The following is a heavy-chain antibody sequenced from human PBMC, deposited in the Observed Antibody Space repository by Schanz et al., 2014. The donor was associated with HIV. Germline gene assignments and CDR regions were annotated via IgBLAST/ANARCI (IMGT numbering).Heavy chain of an antibody. J-gene: IGHJ3*02. CDR2: IYYSGSP. Sequence: QVQLQESGPGLVKPSQTLSLTCTVSGGSISNGGYYWSWIRQHPRKGLEWIGFIYYSGSPYYNPSLKSRLTMSVDTSKNQFSLSLSSVTAADTAVYYCAAAWGYYSSGYQGAAFDIWGQGTMVTVSS. D-gene: IGHD3-22*01. CDR3: AAAWGYYSSGYQGAAFDI. V-gene: IGHV4-31*03. CDR1: GGSISNGGYY.